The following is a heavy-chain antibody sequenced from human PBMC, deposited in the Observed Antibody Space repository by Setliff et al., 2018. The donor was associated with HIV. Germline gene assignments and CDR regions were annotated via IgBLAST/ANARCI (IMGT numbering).Heavy chain of an antibody. V-gene: IGHV4-30-4*08. CDR1: GGSISSDDYY. J-gene: IGHJ4*02. D-gene: IGHD3-9*01. CDR3: ASYDILTGYSI. CDR2: IYYSGTT. Sequence: SETLSLTCTVSGGSISSDDYYWSWIRQPPGKGLEWIGYIYYSGTTYYNPSLKSRVTISVDTSKNQFSLKLNSVTAADTAVYYCASYDILTGYSIWGQGTLVTVSS.